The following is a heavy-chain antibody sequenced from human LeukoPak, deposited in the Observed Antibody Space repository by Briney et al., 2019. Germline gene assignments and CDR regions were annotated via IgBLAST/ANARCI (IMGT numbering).Heavy chain of an antibody. CDR3: ARDWGCSSTSCYGPHGMDV. D-gene: IGHD2-2*01. V-gene: IGHV3-30-3*01. J-gene: IGHJ6*02. Sequence: GRSLRLSCAASGFTLSSYAMHWVRQAPGKGLEWVAVISYDGSNKYHADSAKGRFTISRDNSKNTLYLQMNSLRAEDMAEYYCARDWGCSSTSCYGPHGMDVWGQGTTVTVSS. CDR2: ISYDGSNK. CDR1: GFTLSSYA.